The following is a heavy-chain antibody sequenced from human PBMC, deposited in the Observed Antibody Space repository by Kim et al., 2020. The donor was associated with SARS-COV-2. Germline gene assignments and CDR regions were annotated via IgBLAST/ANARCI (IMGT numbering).Heavy chain of an antibody. D-gene: IGHD3-3*01. CDR1: GYTFTGYY. CDR3: ARDGYYDFWSGYYTGWAVGWFDP. V-gene: IGHV1-2*02. J-gene: IGHJ5*02. Sequence: ASVKVSCKASGYTFTGYYMHWVRQAPGQGLEWMGWINPNSGGTNYAQKFQGRVTMTRDTSISTAYMELSRLRSDDTAVYYCARDGYYDFWSGYYTGWAVGWFDPWGQGTLVTVSS. CDR2: INPNSGGT.